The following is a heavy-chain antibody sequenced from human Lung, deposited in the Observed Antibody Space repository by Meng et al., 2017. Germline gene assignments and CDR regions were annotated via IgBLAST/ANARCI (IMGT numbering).Heavy chain of an antibody. V-gene: IGHV3-21*01. D-gene: IGHD2-15*01. J-gene: IGHJ4*02. CDR1: GFTFSNYS. Sequence: EVQLVESGGGLVKPGWSLSFSCAAPGFTFSNYSMNWVRQAPGKGLEWVSSISSDSRYIFYADSVKGRFTISRDNAKNSLYLQMNSLSTEDTAVFYCARFETVGVATGDFWGQGTLVTVSS. CDR2: ISSDSRYI. CDR3: ARFETVGVATGDF.